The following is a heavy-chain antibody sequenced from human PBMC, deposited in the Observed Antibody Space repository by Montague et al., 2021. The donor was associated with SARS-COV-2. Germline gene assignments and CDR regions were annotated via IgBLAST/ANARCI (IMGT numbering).Heavy chain of an antibody. J-gene: IGHJ4*02. D-gene: IGHD3/OR15-3a*01. Sequence: YLSLSFSASGFTSGDYQMTWVRQAPGKGLQWVANINQDETAKTYVDSAKGRFTISRDNAKNSLILQMNSLKDEDTAVYYCARSPRGSGTGWLDYWGQGTLVTVSS. CDR2: INQDETAK. V-gene: IGHV3-7*01. CDR1: GFTSGDYQ. CDR3: ARSPRGSGTGWLDY.